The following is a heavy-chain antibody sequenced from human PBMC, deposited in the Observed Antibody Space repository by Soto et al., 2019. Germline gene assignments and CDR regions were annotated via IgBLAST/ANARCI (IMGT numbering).Heavy chain of an antibody. CDR2: ISAYNGNT. Sequence: ASVKVSCKAAGYAFSVYGISCVLRSPGQGLEWMGWISAYNGNTNYAQKLQGRVTMTTDTSTSTAYMELRSLRSDDTAVYYCARTGRVAGLLFDYWGQGTLVTVSS. J-gene: IGHJ4*02. V-gene: IGHV1-18*04. D-gene: IGHD6-19*01. CDR1: GYAFSVYG. CDR3: ARTGRVAGLLFDY.